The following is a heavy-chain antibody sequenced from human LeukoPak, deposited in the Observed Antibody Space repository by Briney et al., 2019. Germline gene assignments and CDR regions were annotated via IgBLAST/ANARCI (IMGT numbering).Heavy chain of an antibody. CDR3: AREGVGYNFVDVFNI. CDR1: GGSISSYY. D-gene: IGHD5-24*01. J-gene: IGHJ3*02. CDR2: IYYSGST. V-gene: IGHV4-59*01. Sequence: PSETPSLTCTVSGGSISSYYWSWIRQPPGKGLEWIGYIYYSGSTNYNPSLKSRVTISVDTSKNQFSLKLSSVTAADTAVYYCAREGVGYNFVDVFNIWGKGTMSPSLQ.